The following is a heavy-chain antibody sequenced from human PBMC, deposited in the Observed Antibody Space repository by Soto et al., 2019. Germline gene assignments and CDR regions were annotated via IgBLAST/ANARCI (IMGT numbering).Heavy chain of an antibody. Sequence: QVQLVQSGAEVKKPGASVKVSCKASGYTFTDYHIHWVRQAPGQGLEFMGWINANNGGAGSAQQFQGRVTVTRDTSITTVYMELSNLRSDDTAVYCCAREGGSETLQPSYNWFDTWGQGTLVTVSS. D-gene: IGHD6-25*01. V-gene: IGHV1-2*02. J-gene: IGHJ5*02. CDR2: INANNGGA. CDR1: GYTFTDYH. CDR3: AREGGSETLQPSYNWFDT.